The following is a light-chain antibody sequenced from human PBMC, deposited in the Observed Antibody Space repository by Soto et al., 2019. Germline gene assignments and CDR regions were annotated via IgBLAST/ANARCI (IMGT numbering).Light chain of an antibody. CDR3: QQYNSYWT. Sequence: DIQMTQSPSTLSASVGDRVTITCRASQSIGRWLAWYQQKPGKAPKVLIYDASTLKSGVPSRFSGSGSGTDFTLTISSLQPDDFAIYYCQQYNSYWTFGQGTKVDTK. CDR1: QSIGRW. CDR2: DAS. J-gene: IGKJ1*01. V-gene: IGKV1-5*01.